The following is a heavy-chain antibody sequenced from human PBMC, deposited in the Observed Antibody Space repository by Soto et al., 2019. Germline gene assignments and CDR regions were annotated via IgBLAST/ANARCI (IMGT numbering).Heavy chain of an antibody. CDR2: ISNDGNKK. J-gene: IGHJ6*02. V-gene: IGHV3-30*03. Sequence: QVQLVESGGGVVQPGRSLRLSCATSGFTFRSYGMHWVRQAPGKGLEWLAVISNDGNKKFFADSMKGRLTLSRDNARNTVYLQINSLRAEDTAVYFCGTDALDCSGGDCPLYYYYGMDVWGQGTTVAVSS. CDR1: GFTFRSYG. D-gene: IGHD2-21*02. CDR3: GTDALDCSGGDCPLYYYYGMDV.